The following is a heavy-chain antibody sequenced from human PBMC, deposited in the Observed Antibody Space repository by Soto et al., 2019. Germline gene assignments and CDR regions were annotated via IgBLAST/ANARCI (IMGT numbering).Heavy chain of an antibody. J-gene: IGHJ3*02. CDR2: ISDGGDLT. CDR3: ARRVIGSSRDFDI. Sequence: GGSLRLSCAASGFAFSSHPMSWVRQAPEKGLEWVAGISDGGDLTYNADSVRDRFTISRDNSRNTLYLQMNSLRAEDTAVYYCARRVIGSSRDFDIWGQGTMVTVSS. CDR1: GFAFSSHP. D-gene: IGHD3-10*01. V-gene: IGHV3-23*01.